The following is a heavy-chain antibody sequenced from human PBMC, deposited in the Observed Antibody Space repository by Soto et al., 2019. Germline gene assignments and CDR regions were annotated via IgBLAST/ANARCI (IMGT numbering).Heavy chain of an antibody. D-gene: IGHD6-6*01. J-gene: IGHJ1*01. CDR2: IRSKAYGGTT. Sequence: PGGSLRLSCTASGFTFGDYAMSWFRQAPGKGLEWVGFIRSKAYGGTTEYDASVKGRFNISRDDSKRIANLQINSQKNEETAEYYCTRGLYSSSFEYFQHWSQGTLVTVSS. CDR3: TRGLYSSSFEYFQH. CDR1: GFTFGDYA. V-gene: IGHV3-49*03.